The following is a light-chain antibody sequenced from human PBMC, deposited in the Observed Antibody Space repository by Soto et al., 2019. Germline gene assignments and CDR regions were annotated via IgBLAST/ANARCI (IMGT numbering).Light chain of an antibody. J-gene: IGKJ2*01. CDR3: QQYGSSPYT. CDR1: QSVNNNY. CDR2: AAS. Sequence: EIVLTQSPGTLSLSPGERATISCRASQSVNNNYLAWSQQKPGQAPRLLVYAASSRDTGIPDRFSGSGSGTDFTLTISRLEPEDFAVYYCQQYGSSPYTFGQGTRLEIK. V-gene: IGKV3-20*01.